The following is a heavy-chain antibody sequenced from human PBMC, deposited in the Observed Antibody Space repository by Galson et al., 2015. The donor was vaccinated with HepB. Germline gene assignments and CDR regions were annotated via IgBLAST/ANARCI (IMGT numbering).Heavy chain of an antibody. J-gene: IGHJ4*02. D-gene: IGHD2-2*01. Sequence: SVKVSCKASGYTFTSYYMHWVRQAPGQGLEWMGIINPSGGSTSYAQKFQGRVTMTRDTSTSTVYMELSSLRSEDTAVYYCARDRAGGDIVVVPAAMPSFYDYWGQGTLVTVSS. CDR2: INPSGGST. CDR3: ARDRAGGDIVVVPAAMPSFYDY. CDR1: GYTFTSYY. V-gene: IGHV1-46*01.